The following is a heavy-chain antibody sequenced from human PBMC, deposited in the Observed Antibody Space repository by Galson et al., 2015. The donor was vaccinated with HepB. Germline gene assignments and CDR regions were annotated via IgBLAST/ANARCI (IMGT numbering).Heavy chain of an antibody. J-gene: IGHJ5*02. V-gene: IGHV6-1*01. CDR1: GDSVSSTSAA. Sequence: CAISGDSVSSTSAAWNWIRQSPSRGLEWLGRTYYRSKWYNDYAVSVKSRITINPDTSKNQFSLQLNSVTPEDTAVYYCARDYYDSSGVDNWFDPWGQGTLVTVSS. D-gene: IGHD3-22*01. CDR3: ARDYYDSSGVDNWFDP. CDR2: TYYRSKWYN.